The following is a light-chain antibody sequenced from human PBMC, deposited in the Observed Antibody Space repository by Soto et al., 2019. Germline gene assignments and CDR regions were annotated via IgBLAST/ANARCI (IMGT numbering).Light chain of an antibody. CDR1: QSVSSSH. Sequence: EIVLTQSPATLSLSPGEIATLSCSASQSVSSSHLAWYQQKPGQAPRLLIYGASTRATGIPDRFSGSGSGTDFTLTISRLEPEDFAVYYCQQYGTSPTWTFGQGTKVDIK. V-gene: IGKV3-20*01. CDR3: QQYGTSPTWT. CDR2: GAS. J-gene: IGKJ1*01.